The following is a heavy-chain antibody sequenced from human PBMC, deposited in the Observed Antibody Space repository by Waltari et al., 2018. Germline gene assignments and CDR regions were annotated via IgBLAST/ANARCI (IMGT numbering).Heavy chain of an antibody. Sequence: EVQLVASGGGLVQPGVSLRLSCAASVFTFSSYRMNWVRQAPGKGLEWVSYISSSSSTVYYADSVKGRFTISRDNAKNSLYLQMNSLRAEDTAVYYCARNWYPGLGDNWFDPWGQGTLVTVSS. V-gene: IGHV3-48*04. CDR2: ISSSSSTV. D-gene: IGHD1-26*01. CDR3: ARNWYPGLGDNWFDP. J-gene: IGHJ5*02. CDR1: VFTFSSYR.